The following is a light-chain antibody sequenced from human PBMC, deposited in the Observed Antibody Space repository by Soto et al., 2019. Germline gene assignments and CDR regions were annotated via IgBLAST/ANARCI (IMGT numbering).Light chain of an antibody. CDR2: KAS. V-gene: IGKV1-5*03. CDR3: QQCNSYPPT. Sequence: DIPMTQSPSTLSASVGDRVTITCRASQSISSWLAWYQQKPGKAPKDLIYKASNVQSGVPARFSGSGSGTDFTLTISSLQPDDVATYYCQQCNSYPPTFGQGTTVDIK. J-gene: IGKJ1*01. CDR1: QSISSW.